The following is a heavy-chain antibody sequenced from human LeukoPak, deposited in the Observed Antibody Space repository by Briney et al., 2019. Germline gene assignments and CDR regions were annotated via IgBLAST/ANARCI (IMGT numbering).Heavy chain of an antibody. CDR2: IYYSGST. Sequence: SETLSLTCTVSGGSISSYYWSWIRQPPGKGLEWIGYIYYSGSTNYNPSLKSRVTISVDTSKNQFSLKLSSVTAAGTAVYYCARSSAYFTVNYYFDYWGQGTLVTVSS. CDR1: GGSISSYY. CDR3: ARSSAYFTVNYYFDY. J-gene: IGHJ4*02. D-gene: IGHD2-21*01. V-gene: IGHV4-59*01.